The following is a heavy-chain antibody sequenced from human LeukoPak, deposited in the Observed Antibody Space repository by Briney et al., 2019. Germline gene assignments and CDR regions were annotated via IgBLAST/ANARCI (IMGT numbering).Heavy chain of an antibody. D-gene: IGHD2-8*01. J-gene: IGHJ6*03. Sequence: GGSLRLSCTVSGFTVSSNSMSWVRQAPGKGLEWVSFIYSDNTHYSDSVKGRFSISRDNSKNMLNLQMNSLRAEDTAVYYCAKDRCSNGIGCLYYYMDVWGKGSTVTIYS. V-gene: IGHV3-66*03. CDR2: IYSDNT. CDR1: GFTVSSNS. CDR3: AKDRCSNGIGCLYYYMDV.